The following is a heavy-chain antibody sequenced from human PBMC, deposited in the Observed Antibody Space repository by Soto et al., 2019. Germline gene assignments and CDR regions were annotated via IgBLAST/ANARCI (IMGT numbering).Heavy chain of an antibody. J-gene: IGHJ4*02. CDR1: GGSISSSNW. Sequence: PSETLSLTCAVSGGSISSSNWWSWVRQPPGKGLEWIGEIYHSGSTNYNPSLKSRVTISVDKSKNQFSLKLSSVTAADTAVYYCARALPDYYDSSGYYLDYWGQGTLVTVS. V-gene: IGHV4-4*02. D-gene: IGHD3-22*01. CDR2: IYHSGST. CDR3: ARALPDYYDSSGYYLDY.